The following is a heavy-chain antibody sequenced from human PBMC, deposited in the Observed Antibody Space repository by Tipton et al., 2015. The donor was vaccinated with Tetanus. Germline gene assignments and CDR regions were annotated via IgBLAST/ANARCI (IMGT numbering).Heavy chain of an antibody. Sequence: LRLSCTVSGGSTHSFYWTWIRQSAGKGLEWIGRIYSGGSTNYNPSLKSRATMSMDTSKNQFSLKLNSVTVADTAVYFCARVLRYSTRGGWDDAFDIWGQGTMVTVSS. CDR3: ARVLRYSTRGGWDDAFDI. J-gene: IGHJ3*02. CDR1: GGSTHSFY. CDR2: IYSGGST. D-gene: IGHD2-8*02. V-gene: IGHV4-4*07.